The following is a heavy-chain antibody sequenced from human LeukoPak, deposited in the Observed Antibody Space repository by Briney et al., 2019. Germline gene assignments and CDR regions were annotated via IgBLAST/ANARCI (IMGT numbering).Heavy chain of an antibody. CDR1: GGSFSGYY. CDR3: ASLGYCSSTSCYRYYYYMDV. Sequence: SETLSLTCAVYGGSFSGYYWSWIRQPPGKGLEWIGEINHSGSTNYNPSLKSRVTISVDTSKNQFSLKLSSMTAADTAVYYCASLGYCSSTSCYRYYYYMDVWGKGTTVTVSS. J-gene: IGHJ6*03. D-gene: IGHD2-2*03. V-gene: IGHV4-34*01. CDR2: INHSGST.